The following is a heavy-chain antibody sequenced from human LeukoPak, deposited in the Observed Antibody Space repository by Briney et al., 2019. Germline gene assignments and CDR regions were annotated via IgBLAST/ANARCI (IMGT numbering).Heavy chain of an antibody. CDR2: IIPILGIA. V-gene: IGHV1-69*04. J-gene: IGHJ4*02. Sequence: ASVKVSCKASGGTFSSYAISWVRQAPRQGLEWMGRIIPILGIANYAQKFQGRVTITADKSTSTAYMELSSLRSEDTAVYYCARAKSIAAPHDYWGQGTLVTVSS. CDR1: GGTFSSYA. CDR3: ARAKSIAAPHDY. D-gene: IGHD6-6*01.